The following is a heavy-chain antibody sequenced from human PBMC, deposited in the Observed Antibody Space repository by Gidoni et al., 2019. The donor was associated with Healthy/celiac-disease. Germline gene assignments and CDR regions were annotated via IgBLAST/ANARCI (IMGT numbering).Heavy chain of an antibody. D-gene: IGHD6-13*01. CDR1: GYTFTSYD. CDR2: MNPNSGNT. J-gene: IGHJ5*02. Sequence: QVQLVQSGAEVKKPGASVKVSCKASGYTFTSYDINWVRQATGQGLEWMGWMNPNSGNTGYAQKFQGRVTMTRNTSISTAYMELSSLRSEDTAVYYCARTIPREQQLPYNWFDPWGQGTLVTVSS. CDR3: ARTIPREQQLPYNWFDP. V-gene: IGHV1-8*01.